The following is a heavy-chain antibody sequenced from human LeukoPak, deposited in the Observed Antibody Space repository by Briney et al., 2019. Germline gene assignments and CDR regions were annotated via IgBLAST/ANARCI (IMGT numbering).Heavy chain of an antibody. Sequence: PGGSLRLSCAASGFTFSDYYMSWIRQAPGKGLEWVSYISSSGSTIYYADSVKGRFTISRDNAKNSLYLQMNSLRAEDTAVYYCASLSSGSLLPSDYWGQGTLVTVSS. CDR3: ASLSSGSLLPSDY. V-gene: IGHV3-11*01. CDR1: GFTFSDYY. CDR2: ISSSGSTI. D-gene: IGHD3-22*01. J-gene: IGHJ4*02.